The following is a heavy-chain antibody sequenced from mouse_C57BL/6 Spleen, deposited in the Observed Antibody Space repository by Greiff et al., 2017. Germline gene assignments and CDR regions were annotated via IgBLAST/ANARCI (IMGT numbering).Heavy chain of an antibody. CDR3: ARGGYDGYYGFYAMDY. CDR2: ISYDGSN. D-gene: IGHD2-3*01. J-gene: IGHJ4*01. V-gene: IGHV3-6*01. Sequence: ESGPGLVKPSQSLSLTCSVTGYSITSGYYWNWIRQFPGNKLEWMGYISYDGSNNYNPSLKNRISITRDTSKNQFFLKLNSATTEDTATYYCARGGYDGYYGFYAMDYWGQGTSVTVSS. CDR1: GYSITSGYY.